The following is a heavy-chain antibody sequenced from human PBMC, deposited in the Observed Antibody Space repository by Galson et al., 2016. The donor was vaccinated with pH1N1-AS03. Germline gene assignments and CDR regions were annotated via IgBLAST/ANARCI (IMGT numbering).Heavy chain of an antibody. J-gene: IGHJ2*01. D-gene: IGHD3-16*02. V-gene: IGHV3-33*01. Sequence: SLRLSCAASGFTFSSHGMHWVRQTPGKGLEWVAVIWHDGSEKYYADSVKGRFTISRDNSKNTLYLQMNSLRAVDTAVYYCARDRHYYDYIWGTYRYDWYFDLWGRGTLVTVSS. CDR2: IWHDGSEK. CDR3: ARDRHYYDYIWGTYRYDWYFDL. CDR1: GFTFSSHG.